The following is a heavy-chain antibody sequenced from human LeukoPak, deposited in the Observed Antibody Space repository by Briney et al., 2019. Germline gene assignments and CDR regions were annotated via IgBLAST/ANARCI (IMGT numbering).Heavy chain of an antibody. Sequence: PSETLSLTCTVSGGSIGTYYWSWIRQSSGKGLEWIGYIYVTGTRYNPYLQSRVTISVDRSRNQFFLKMSSVTAADTAVYYCARHIGGGIEDMDVWGKGPKVIVSS. D-gene: IGHD3-16*02. CDR3: ARHIGGGIEDMDV. J-gene: IGHJ6*03. V-gene: IGHV4-59*08. CDR1: GGSIGTYY. CDR2: IYVTGT.